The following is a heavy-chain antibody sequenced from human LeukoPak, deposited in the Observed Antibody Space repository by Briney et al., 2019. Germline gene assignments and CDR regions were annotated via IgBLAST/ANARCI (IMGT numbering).Heavy chain of an antibody. D-gene: IGHD7-27*01. CDR3: AKDLAWGFDY. Sequence: PGGSLRLSCAASGFTFSGYGMHWVRQAPGKGLEWVTFIRYDGSNHNYADSVKGRFTISRDNFKNTLYLQMNSLRPEDTALYCCAKDLAWGFDYWGQGTLVTVSS. V-gene: IGHV3-30*02. CDR1: GFTFSGYG. J-gene: IGHJ4*02. CDR2: IRYDGSNH.